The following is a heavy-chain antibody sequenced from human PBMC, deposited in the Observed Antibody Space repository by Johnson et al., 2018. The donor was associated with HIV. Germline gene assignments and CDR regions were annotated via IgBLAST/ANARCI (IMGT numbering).Heavy chain of an antibody. CDR3: ARDYRGLTGSSSPSYAFDI. Sequence: QVQLVESGGGLVQPGGSLRLSCAASGFTFSSYAIHWVRQAPGKGLEYVSAISSIGGSTYYADSVTGGFTIPIDNSKNTLYLQMNSLRADDTAVYYCARDYRGLTGSSSPSYAFDIWGQGTMVTVSS. V-gene: IGHV3-64*04. CDR2: ISSIGGST. J-gene: IGHJ3*02. D-gene: IGHD1-20*01. CDR1: GFTFSSYA.